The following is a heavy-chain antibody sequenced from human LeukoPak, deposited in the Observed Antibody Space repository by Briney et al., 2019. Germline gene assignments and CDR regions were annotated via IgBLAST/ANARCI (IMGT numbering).Heavy chain of an antibody. CDR1: GGSISSSNW. CDR3: ARDHAHCSSTSCYDGGY. J-gene: IGHJ4*02. CDR2: IYHSGST. D-gene: IGHD2-2*01. Sequence: SGTLSLTRAVSGGSISSSNWWSWVRQPPGKGLEWIGEIYHSGSTNYNPSLKSRVTISVDKSKNQFSLKLSSVTAADTAVYYCARDHAHCSSTSCYDGGYWGQGTLVTVSS. V-gene: IGHV4-4*02.